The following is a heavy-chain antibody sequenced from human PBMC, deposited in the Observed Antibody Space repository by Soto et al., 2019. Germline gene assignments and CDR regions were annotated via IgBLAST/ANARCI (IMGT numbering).Heavy chain of an antibody. V-gene: IGHV4-38-2*01. J-gene: IGHJ6*02. D-gene: IGHD3-16*01. Sequence: PSETLSLTCAVSGYSISSGYYWGWIRQPPGKGLEWIGSIYHSGSTYYNPSLKSRVTIPVDTSKNQFSLKLSSVTAADTAVYYCAGGRGMDVWGQGTTVTVSS. CDR1: GYSISSGYY. CDR3: AGGRGMDV. CDR2: IYHSGST.